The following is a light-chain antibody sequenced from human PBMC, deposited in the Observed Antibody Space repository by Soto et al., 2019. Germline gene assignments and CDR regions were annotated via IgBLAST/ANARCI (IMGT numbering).Light chain of an antibody. J-gene: IGKJ1*01. CDR3: QQSYSAPPT. CDR2: AAS. CDR1: QSISTY. V-gene: IGKV1-39*01. Sequence: DIQMTQSPSSLSASVGDRVAITCRAGQSISTYLNWYQQQPGKAPKLLVYAASFLQSGTPSRFNGRGSGTDFTLTISSLHPTDFAIYYCQQSYSAPPTFGQGTKVEV.